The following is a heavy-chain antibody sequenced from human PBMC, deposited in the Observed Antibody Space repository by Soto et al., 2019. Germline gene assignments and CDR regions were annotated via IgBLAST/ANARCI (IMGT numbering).Heavy chain of an antibody. V-gene: IGHV4-59*01. D-gene: IGHD3-10*01. CDR2: VDNSGGT. J-gene: IGHJ4*02. Sequence: SETLSLTFTVSGGPFSSYSWSWIRQPPGRGLEWIVYVDNSGGTTYNPAVKSRLTMSIDTSKKQISLKLSSVTAADTAIYYCTGDYGSVSYRFHXWGQVTLVTVSX. CDR3: TGDYGSVSYRFHX. CDR1: GGPFSSYS.